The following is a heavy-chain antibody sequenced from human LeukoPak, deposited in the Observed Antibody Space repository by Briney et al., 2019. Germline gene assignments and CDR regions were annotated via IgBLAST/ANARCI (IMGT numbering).Heavy chain of an antibody. CDR1: GGSFSGYY. Sequence: SETLSLTCAVYGGSFSGYYWSWIRQPPGKGLEWIGEINHSGSTNYNPSLKSRVTISVDTSKNQFSLKLSSVTAADTAVYYCARGNYDSSGYYYYYYMDVWGKGTTVTISS. CDR2: INHSGST. J-gene: IGHJ6*03. D-gene: IGHD3-22*01. V-gene: IGHV4-34*01. CDR3: ARGNYDSSGYYYYYYMDV.